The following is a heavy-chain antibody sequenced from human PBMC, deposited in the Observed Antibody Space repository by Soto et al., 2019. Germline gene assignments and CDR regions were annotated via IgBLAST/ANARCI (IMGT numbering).Heavy chain of an antibody. CDR3: ASDWTNYLDN. D-gene: IGHD3-3*01. V-gene: IGHV3-30-3*01. J-gene: IGHJ4*02. CDR2: ISYDGNNK. Sequence: QVQLVESGGGVVQPGRSLRLSCAASGFTFSTYAMHWVRQAPGKGLEWVAVISYDGNNKYYADSVKGRFTISRDNSKNTLYLQMNSLRTEDTAVYYCASDWTNYLDNWGQGTLVTVSS. CDR1: GFTFSTYA.